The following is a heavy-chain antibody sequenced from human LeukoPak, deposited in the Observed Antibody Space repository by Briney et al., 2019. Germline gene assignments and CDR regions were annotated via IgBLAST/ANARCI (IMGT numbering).Heavy chain of an antibody. CDR3: AKDLRYSSSLGYFDY. D-gene: IGHD6-13*01. V-gene: IGHV3-23*01. Sequence: GGSLRLSCTASGFTFSSYAMSWVRQAPGKGLEWVSAISGSGGSTYYADSVKGRFTISRDNSKNTLYLQMNSLRAEDTAVYYCAKDLRYSSSLGYFDYWGQGTLVTVSS. CDR2: ISGSGGST. CDR1: GFTFSSYA. J-gene: IGHJ4*02.